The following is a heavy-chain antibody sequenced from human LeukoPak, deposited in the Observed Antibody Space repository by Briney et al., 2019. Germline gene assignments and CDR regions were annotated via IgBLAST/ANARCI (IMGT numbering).Heavy chain of an antibody. CDR2: INPNSGGT. CDR3: ALEQGYCSGGSCYRWFDP. CDR1: GYTFTGYY. V-gene: IGHV1-2*02. D-gene: IGHD2-15*01. J-gene: IGHJ5*02. Sequence: PMASVKVSRKASGYTFTGYYMHWVRQAPGQGLEWMGWINPNSGGTNYAQKFQGRVTMTRDASISTAYMELSRLRSDDTAVYYCALEQGYCSGGSCYRWFDPWGQGTLVTVSS.